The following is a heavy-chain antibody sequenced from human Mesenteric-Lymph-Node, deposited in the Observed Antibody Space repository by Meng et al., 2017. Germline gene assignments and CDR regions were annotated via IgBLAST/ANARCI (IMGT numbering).Heavy chain of an antibody. Sequence: SGPTLVQPPETPTLTCPVSGLSLSNARMGVSWISQPPGKALEWLAHIFSNDEKSYSTSLKSRLTISKDTSKSQVVLTMTNMDPVETATYYCARIHRRFLEWLNWVEPWGQRTVVTVSS. CDR3: ARIHRRFLEWLNWVEP. V-gene: IGHV2-26*01. J-gene: IGHJ5*02. CDR1: GLSLSNARMG. CDR2: IFSNDEK. D-gene: IGHD3-3*01.